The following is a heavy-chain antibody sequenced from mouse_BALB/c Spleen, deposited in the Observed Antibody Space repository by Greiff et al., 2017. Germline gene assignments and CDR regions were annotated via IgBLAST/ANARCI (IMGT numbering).Heavy chain of an antibody. D-gene: IGHD2-4*01. Sequence: EVMLVESGGGLVKPGGSLKLSCAASGFTFSSYTMSWVRQTPEKRLEWVATISSGGSYTYYPDSVKGRFTISRDNAKNTLYLQMSSLKSEDTAMYYCTASTMITTGAMDYWGQGTSVTVSS. V-gene: IGHV5-6-4*01. CDR1: GFTFSSYT. J-gene: IGHJ4*01. CDR3: TASTMITTGAMDY. CDR2: ISSGGSYT.